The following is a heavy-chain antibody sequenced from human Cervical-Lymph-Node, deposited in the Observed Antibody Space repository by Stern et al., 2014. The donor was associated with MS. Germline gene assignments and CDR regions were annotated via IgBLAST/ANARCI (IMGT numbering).Heavy chain of an antibody. V-gene: IGHV2-26*01. CDR1: GFSLSNARMG. CDR2: IFSNDEK. CDR3: ARIAAAGTRGFWFDP. J-gene: IGHJ5*02. D-gene: IGHD6-13*01. Sequence: QVTLKESGPVLVKPTETLTLTCTVSGFSLSNARMGVSWIRQPPGKALEWLAQIFSNDEKSYSTSLKSRLTISKDTSKSQVVLTMTNMDPVDTATYYCARIAAAGTRGFWFDPWGQGTLVTVSS.